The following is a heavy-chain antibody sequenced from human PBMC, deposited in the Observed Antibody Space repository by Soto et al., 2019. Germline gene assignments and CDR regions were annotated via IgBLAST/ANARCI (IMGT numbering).Heavy chain of an antibody. CDR3: ARSIVVVTALDY. CDR1: GYTFTSYA. V-gene: IGHV1-3*01. J-gene: IGHJ4*02. CDR2: INAGNGNT. D-gene: IGHD2-21*02. Sequence: TSQASVKVSCKASGYTFTSYAMHWVRQAPGQRLEWMGWINAGNGNTKYSQKFQGRVTITRDTSASTAYMELSSLRSEDTAVYYCARSIVVVTALDYWGQGTLVTVSS.